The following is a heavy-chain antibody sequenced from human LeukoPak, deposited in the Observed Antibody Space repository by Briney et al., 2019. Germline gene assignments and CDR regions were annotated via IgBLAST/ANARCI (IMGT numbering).Heavy chain of an antibody. J-gene: IGHJ6*03. V-gene: IGHV4-61*09. D-gene: IGHD4-17*01. CDR2: IYTSGST. CDR1: GGSISSGSYY. CDR3: ASLKRYGDYPYYYYYMDV. Sequence: PSQTLSLTCTVSGGSISSGSYYWSWIRPPAGKGLEWIGHIYTSGSTNYNPSLKSRVTISVDTSQNQFSLKLSSVTAADTAVYYCASLKRYGDYPYYYYYMDVWGKGTTVTVSS.